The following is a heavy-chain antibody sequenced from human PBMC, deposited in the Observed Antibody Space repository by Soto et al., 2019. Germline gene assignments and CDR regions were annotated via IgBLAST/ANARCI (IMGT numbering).Heavy chain of an antibody. CDR1: GFTFSSYG. V-gene: IGHV3-33*01. J-gene: IGHJ6*02. CDR3: ARDWIVAVPAAILSNYGMDV. CDR2: IWYDGSNK. D-gene: IGHD2-2*01. Sequence: QVQLVESGGGVVQPGRSLRLSCAASGFTFSSYGMNWVRQAPGKGLEWVAVIWYDGSNKYYADSVKGRFTISRDNSKNTLYLQMNSLRAEDTAVYYCARDWIVAVPAAILSNYGMDVWGQGTTVTVSS.